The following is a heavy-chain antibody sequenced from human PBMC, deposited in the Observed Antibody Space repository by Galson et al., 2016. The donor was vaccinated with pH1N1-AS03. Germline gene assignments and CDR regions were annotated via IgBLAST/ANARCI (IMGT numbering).Heavy chain of an antibody. D-gene: IGHD5-24*01. J-gene: IGHJ4*02. CDR1: GFTLSSYW. CDR3: ARSADGYNFVGDY. CDR2: INVDGSST. V-gene: IGHV3-74*01. Sequence: SLRLSCAASGFTLSSYWMHWVRQAPGKGLVWVSRINVDGSSTSYADSVQGRFTISRDNAKNTLYLQMNSLRPEDTAVYYCARSADGYNFVGDYWGQGSLVTGSS.